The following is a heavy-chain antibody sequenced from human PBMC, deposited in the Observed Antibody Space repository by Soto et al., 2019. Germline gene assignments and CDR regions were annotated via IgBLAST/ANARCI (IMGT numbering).Heavy chain of an antibody. Sequence: QVHLVQSGAEVKKPGASVKVSCKGSGYTFTSYGITWVRQAPGQGLEWMGWISAHNGNTDYAQRLQGRVTVTRDTSTSTAHMELRSLRSDGTNVYYCARGRYGDYWGQEALVSDSS. CDR1: GYTFTSYG. J-gene: IGHJ4*02. D-gene: IGHD1-1*01. CDR3: ARGRYGDY. CDR2: ISAHNGNT. V-gene: IGHV1-18*01.